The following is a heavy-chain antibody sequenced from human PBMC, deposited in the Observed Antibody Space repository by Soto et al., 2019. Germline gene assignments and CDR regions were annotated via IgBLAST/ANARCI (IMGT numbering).Heavy chain of an antibody. CDR3: ARIWDTAMGGYYCYGMDV. Sequence: SVKVSCKASGGTFSSYAISWVRQAPGQGLEWMGGIIPIFGTANYAQKFQGRVTITADESTSTAYMELSSLRSEDTAVYYCARIWDTAMGGYYCYGMDVWGQGTTVTVSS. D-gene: IGHD5-18*01. CDR1: GGTFSSYA. V-gene: IGHV1-69*13. CDR2: IIPIFGTA. J-gene: IGHJ6*02.